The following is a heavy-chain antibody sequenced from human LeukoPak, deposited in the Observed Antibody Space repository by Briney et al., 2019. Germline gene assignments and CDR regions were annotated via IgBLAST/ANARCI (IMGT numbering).Heavy chain of an antibody. D-gene: IGHD3-22*01. CDR2: ISGSGGGT. J-gene: IGHJ4*02. CDR1: GITLSNYG. V-gene: IGHV3-23*01. CDR3: AKRGVVTRVILVGFHKEAYYFDS. Sequence: GGSLRLSCAVSGITLSNYGMTWVRQAPGKGLEWVAGISGSGGGTNYADSVKGRFTISRDNRKNTLYLQMNNLRAEDTAVYFCAKRGVVTRVILVGFHKEAYYFDSWGQGALVTVSS.